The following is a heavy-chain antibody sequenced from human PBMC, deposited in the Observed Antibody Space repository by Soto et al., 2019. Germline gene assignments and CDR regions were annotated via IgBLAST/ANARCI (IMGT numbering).Heavy chain of an antibody. Sequence: SVKVSCKASGGTFSSYTISWVRQAPGQGLEWMGRIIPILGIANYAQKFQGRVTITADKSTSTAYMELSSLRSEDTAVYYCARDFGPAPNSSSTWGQGTLVTVSS. CDR2: IIPILGIA. V-gene: IGHV1-69*04. D-gene: IGHD6-6*01. CDR1: GGTFSSYT. J-gene: IGHJ5*02. CDR3: ARDFGPAPNSSST.